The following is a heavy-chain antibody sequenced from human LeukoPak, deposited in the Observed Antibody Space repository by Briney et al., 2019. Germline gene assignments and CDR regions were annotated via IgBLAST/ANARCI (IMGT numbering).Heavy chain of an antibody. CDR1: GFTVSSNY. CDR2: IYSGGII. J-gene: IGHJ4*02. V-gene: IGHV3-53*01. CDR3: ASGYYFDY. Sequence: GGSLRLSCAASGFTVSSNYMTWVRQAPGKGLEWLSVIYSGGIINYAESVKGRFTISRDSSKNTVYLQMISLRAEDTAVYYCASGYYFDYWGQGTLVTVSS. D-gene: IGHD6-25*01.